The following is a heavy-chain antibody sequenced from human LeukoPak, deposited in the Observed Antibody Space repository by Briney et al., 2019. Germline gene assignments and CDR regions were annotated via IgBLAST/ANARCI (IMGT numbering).Heavy chain of an antibody. CDR1: GFTFSYHY. J-gene: IGHJ4*02. D-gene: IGHD3-22*01. CDR2: ISSGNGYT. Sequence: PGGSLRLSCAASGFTFSYHYMSWIRQAPGKGLEWVSHISSGNGYTDYADSVKGRFIISRDNAKNSLYLQRNSLRAEDTAVYYCARTHSPSGYSYFFDYWGQGTLVTVSS. CDR3: ARTHSPSGYSYFFDY. V-gene: IGHV3-11*03.